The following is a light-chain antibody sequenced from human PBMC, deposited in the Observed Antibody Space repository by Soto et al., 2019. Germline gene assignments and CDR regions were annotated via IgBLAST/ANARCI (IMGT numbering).Light chain of an antibody. J-gene: IGKJ5*01. CDR2: EVS. V-gene: IGKV2D-29*02. CDR1: QSLLHITGETF. CDR3: MQSTQLPPT. Sequence: DVVMTQTPLSLSVAPGQPASLSCQSSQSLLHITGETFLFWYLQKPGQSPQLLIYEVSTRVSGVPDRFSGSGSGTDFTLEISRVETDDVGIYYCMQSTQLPPTFGQGKRLEIK.